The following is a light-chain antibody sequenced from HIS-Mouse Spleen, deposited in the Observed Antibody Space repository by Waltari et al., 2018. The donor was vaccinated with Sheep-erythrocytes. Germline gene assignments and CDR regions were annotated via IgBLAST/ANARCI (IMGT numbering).Light chain of an antibody. CDR2: QDS. CDR1: KLGDKY. Sequence: SYELTQPPSVSVSPGQTASIPCSGDKLGDKYAFWYQQKPGQSTVLVIYQDSKRPSGIPERFSGSNSGNTATLTISGTQAMDEADYYCQAWDSSTAVFGGGTKLTVL. V-gene: IGLV3-1*01. CDR3: QAWDSSTAV. J-gene: IGLJ2*01.